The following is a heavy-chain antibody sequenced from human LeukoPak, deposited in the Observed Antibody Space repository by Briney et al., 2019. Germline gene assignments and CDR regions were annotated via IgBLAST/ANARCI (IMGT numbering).Heavy chain of an antibody. V-gene: IGHV3-23*01. J-gene: IGHJ4*02. CDR1: GFTFSNYA. CDR2: ISGSGGST. CDR3: AKRFSTGVLSFDY. D-gene: IGHD4-23*01. Sequence: GGSLRLSCAASGFTFSNYAMNWVRRAPGRGLEWVSTISGSGGSTYYADSVKGRFTISRDNSKNTLYLQMNSLRAEDTAVYYCAKRFSTGVLSFDYWGQGTLVTVSS.